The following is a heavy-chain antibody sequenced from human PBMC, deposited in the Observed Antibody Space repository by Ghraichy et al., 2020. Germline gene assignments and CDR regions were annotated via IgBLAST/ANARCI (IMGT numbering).Heavy chain of an antibody. CDR2: ITDNGGTT. Sequence: GESLNISCAASGFNFRTYAKSWVRQAPGKGLEWVSAITDNGGTTYDAESVKGRFTISRDNSKNTLFLQMNSLRGEDTAVYYCAKFARDWPNEYLQHWGQGALVTVSS. CDR1: GFNFRTYA. CDR3: AKFARDWPNEYLQH. D-gene: IGHD3/OR15-3a*01. V-gene: IGHV3-23*01. J-gene: IGHJ1*01.